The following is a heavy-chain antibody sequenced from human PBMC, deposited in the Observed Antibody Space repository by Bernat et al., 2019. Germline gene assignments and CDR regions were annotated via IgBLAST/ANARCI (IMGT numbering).Heavy chain of an antibody. CDR1: GYSFSTHW. CDR2: IYPGDSDT. V-gene: IGHV5-51*01. D-gene: IGHD2-21*02. Sequence: EVQLVQSGAEVKKPGESLKISCKGSGYSFSTHWIAWVRQMPGKGLECMGIIYPGDSDTKYSPSFQGQVTISADKSINTAYLQLSGLKASDTAMYYCARHAGGGDCYSDYWGQGTLVTVSS. J-gene: IGHJ4*02. CDR3: ARHAGGGDCYSDY.